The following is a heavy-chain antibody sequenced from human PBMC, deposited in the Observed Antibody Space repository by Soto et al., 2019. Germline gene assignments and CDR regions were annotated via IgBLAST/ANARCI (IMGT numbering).Heavy chain of an antibody. Sequence: WWSLRFSCAASVFTFSGSAMHWFRQASGKGLEWVGRIRSKANSYATAYAASVKGRFTISRDDSKNTAYLQMNSLKTEDTAVYYCTRRSLGGYSYFDYWGQGTLVTVSS. CDR1: VFTFSGSA. D-gene: IGHD5-12*01. CDR3: TRRSLGGYSYFDY. J-gene: IGHJ4*02. CDR2: IRSKANSYAT. V-gene: IGHV3-73*01.